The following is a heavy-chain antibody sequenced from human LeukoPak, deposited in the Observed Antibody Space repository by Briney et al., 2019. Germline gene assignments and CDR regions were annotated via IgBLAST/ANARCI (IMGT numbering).Heavy chain of an antibody. CDR2: IRTKPTSYAT. V-gene: IGHV3-73*01. CDR3: TRGGYGGNYYGIDY. J-gene: IGHJ4*02. CDR1: GFTFSEST. D-gene: IGHD1-26*01. Sequence: GGSLRLSCAASGFTFSESTMHWVRQGSGKGLEWVGRIRTKPTSYATEYAASVKVRFTISRDDSKNAAYLQMNSLKTEDTAVYYCTRGGYGGNYYGIDYWGQGTLVTVSS.